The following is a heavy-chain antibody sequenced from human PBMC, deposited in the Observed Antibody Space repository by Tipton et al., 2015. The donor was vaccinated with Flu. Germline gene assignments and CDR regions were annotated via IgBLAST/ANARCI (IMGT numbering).Heavy chain of an antibody. CDR2: IKQGGSEK. CDR3: ARTRGGYCSSTSCFADYFDF. V-gene: IGHV3-7*01. CDR1: GFTFNTYW. Sequence: QLVQSGGGLVQPGGSLRLSCEASGFTFNTYWMSWVRQAPGKGLEWVANIKQGGSEKYYVDSVKGRFTISRDNAKNSLYLQMNSLRAEDTAVYYCARTRGGYCSSTSCFADYFDFWGQGTLVTVSS. D-gene: IGHD2-2*01. J-gene: IGHJ4*02.